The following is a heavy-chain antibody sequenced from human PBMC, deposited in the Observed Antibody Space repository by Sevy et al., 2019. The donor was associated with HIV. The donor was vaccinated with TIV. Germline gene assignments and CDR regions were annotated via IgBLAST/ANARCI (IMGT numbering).Heavy chain of an antibody. V-gene: IGHV3-73*01. CDR1: GFTFSGSA. D-gene: IGHD6-6*01. J-gene: IGHJ6*02. Sequence: GGSLRLSCAASGFTFSGSAMHWVRQASGKGLEWVGRIRSKANSYATAYAASVKVRFTISRDDSKNTANLQINRLKTEDTAVYYCTRPPHYSSSEGCYYGMDVWGQGTTVTVSS. CDR2: IRSKANSYAT. CDR3: TRPPHYSSSEGCYYGMDV.